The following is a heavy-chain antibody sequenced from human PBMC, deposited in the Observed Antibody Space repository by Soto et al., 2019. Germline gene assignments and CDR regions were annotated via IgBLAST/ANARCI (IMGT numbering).Heavy chain of an antibody. D-gene: IGHD1-7*01. J-gene: IGHJ6*02. CDR2: INPSGGST. CDR3: ARAGTTLDGMDV. V-gene: IGHV1-46*01. CDR1: GYTFTSYY. Sequence: GASVKVSCKASGYTFTSYYMHWVRQAPGQGPEWMGIINPSGGSTSYAQKFQGRVTMTRDTSTSTVYMELSSLRSEDTAVYYCARAGTTLDGMDVWGQGTTVTVSS.